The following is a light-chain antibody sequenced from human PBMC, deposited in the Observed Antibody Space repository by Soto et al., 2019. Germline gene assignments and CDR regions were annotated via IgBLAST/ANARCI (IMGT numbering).Light chain of an antibody. CDR3: QQYNNWPPLI. Sequence: EIVMTQSPATLSVSPGERATLSCRASQSVSSNLAWYQQKPGQAPRLLIYGASTRATGIPARFSGSGSGTDFTLTISSLQSEDFAVYYCQQYNNWPPLIFGGGTKVEIK. CDR2: GAS. V-gene: IGKV3-15*01. J-gene: IGKJ4*01. CDR1: QSVSSN.